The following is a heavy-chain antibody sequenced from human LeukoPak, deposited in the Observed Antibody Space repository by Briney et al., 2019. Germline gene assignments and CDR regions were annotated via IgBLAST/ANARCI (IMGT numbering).Heavy chain of an antibody. J-gene: IGHJ5*02. CDR2: ISYSGST. CDR3: ARQWELRGWFDP. CDR1: GGSISSRGFY. D-gene: IGHD1-26*01. V-gene: IGHV4-31*03. Sequence: PSETLSLTCTVSGGSISSRGFYWSWIRQHPGKGLEWIGYISYSGSTYYNPSLGSRITISVDTSNNQFSLKLTSVTAADTAVYYCARQWELRGWFDPWGQGTLVTVSS.